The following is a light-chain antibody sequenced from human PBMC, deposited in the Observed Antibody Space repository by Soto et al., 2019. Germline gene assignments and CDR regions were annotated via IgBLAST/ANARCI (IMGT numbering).Light chain of an antibody. Sequence: EIVMTQSPATLSVSPGERATLSCRASQSVSDNLAWYQQKPGQAPRLLIYGASTRATGIQARFSGSGSGTEFTLTIRSLQSEDFALYYCKQYNNWPLTFGGGTKVDNK. V-gene: IGKV3D-15*01. CDR2: GAS. CDR1: QSVSDN. J-gene: IGKJ4*01. CDR3: KQYNNWPLT.